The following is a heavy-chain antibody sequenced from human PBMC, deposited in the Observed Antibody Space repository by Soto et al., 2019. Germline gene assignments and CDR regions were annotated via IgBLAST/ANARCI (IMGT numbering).Heavy chain of an antibody. Sequence: QLQLQESGPGLVKPSETLSLTCTVSGGSISSSSYYWGWIRQPPGKGLEWIGSIYYSGSTYYNPSLRSRVTISVDTSKNRFSLKLSAVTTADTAVYYCARLRQGVDHYYMDVWGKGTTVTVSS. J-gene: IGHJ6*03. CDR2: IYYSGST. CDR3: ARLRQGVDHYYMDV. D-gene: IGHD2-15*01. CDR1: GGSISSSSYY. V-gene: IGHV4-39*01.